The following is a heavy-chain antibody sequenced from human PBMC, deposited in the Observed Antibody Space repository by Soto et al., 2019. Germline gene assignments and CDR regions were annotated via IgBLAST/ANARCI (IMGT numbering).Heavy chain of an antibody. CDR2: IYYSGST. CDR3: ARRGGATIMDY. D-gene: IGHD5-12*01. Sequence: QLQLQESGPGLVKPSETLSLTCTVSGGSISSSSYYWDWIRQPPGKGLEWIGSIYYSGSTYYNQSLKSRVTISVDTSKNQFSLKLSSVTAADTAVYYCARRGGATIMDYWGQGTLVTVSS. J-gene: IGHJ4*02. V-gene: IGHV4-39*01. CDR1: GGSISSSSYY.